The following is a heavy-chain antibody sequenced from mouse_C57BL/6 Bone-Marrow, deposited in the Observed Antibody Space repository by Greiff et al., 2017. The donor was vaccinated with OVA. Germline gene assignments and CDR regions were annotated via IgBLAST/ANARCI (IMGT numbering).Heavy chain of an antibody. V-gene: IGHV1-81*01. CDR2: IYPRSGNT. J-gene: IGHJ3*01. CDR1: GYTFTSYG. D-gene: IGHD3-2*02. Sequence: VQLQQSGAELARPGASVKLSCKASGYTFTSYGISWVKQRTGQGLEWIGEIYPRSGNTYYNEKFKGKATLTADKSSSTAYMELRSLTSEDSAVYFCASRGSGYSAWFAYWGQGTLVTVSA. CDR3: ASRGSGYSAWFAY.